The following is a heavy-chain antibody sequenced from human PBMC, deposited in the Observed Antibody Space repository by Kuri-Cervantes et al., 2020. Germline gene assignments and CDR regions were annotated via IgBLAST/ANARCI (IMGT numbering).Heavy chain of an antibody. CDR2: ISWNSGSI. D-gene: IGHD5-18*01. Sequence: GGSLRLSCAASGFTFDDYAMHWVRQPPGKSLEWVSGISWNSGSIGYADSVKGRFTISRDNAKNSLYLQMNSLRAEDTAVYYCAKGKGLYSYGYYGFDYWGQGTLVTVSS. J-gene: IGHJ4*02. CDR1: GFTFDDYA. CDR3: AKGKGLYSYGYYGFDY. V-gene: IGHV3-9*01.